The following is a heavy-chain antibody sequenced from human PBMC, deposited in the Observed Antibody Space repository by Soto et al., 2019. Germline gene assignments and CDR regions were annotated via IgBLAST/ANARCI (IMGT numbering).Heavy chain of an antibody. D-gene: IGHD3-3*01. CDR3: ARVFPDGWVEPGVVRGYLDT. J-gene: IGHJ4*02. Sequence: QVQLVQSGAEVKEPGSAVKVSCKAPADSFSSYGISWVRQAPGQGLEWMGGIIPIFGTTNYAEKFQGRVTITADESTNTAYMELSRRRSEDTALNYCARVFPDGWVEPGVVRGYLDTWGRGTLFTVSS. CDR1: ADSFSSYG. CDR2: IIPIFGTT. V-gene: IGHV1-69*01.